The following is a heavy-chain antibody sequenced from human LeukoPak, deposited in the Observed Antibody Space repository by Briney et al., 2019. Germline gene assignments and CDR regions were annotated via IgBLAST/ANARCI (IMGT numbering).Heavy chain of an antibody. V-gene: IGHV3-21*01. CDR3: ARDVVVVVAADSNFDY. D-gene: IGHD2-15*01. CDR2: ISTSRSYI. CDR1: GLTLSIYN. Sequence: GGPLSLSCAASGLTLSIYNTHGVGKSRGEGREWVSSISTSRSYIYYADSVKGRFTISRDKAQNSLYLQMNSLRAEDTAVYYCARDVVVVVAADSNFDYWGQGTLVTVSS. J-gene: IGHJ4*02.